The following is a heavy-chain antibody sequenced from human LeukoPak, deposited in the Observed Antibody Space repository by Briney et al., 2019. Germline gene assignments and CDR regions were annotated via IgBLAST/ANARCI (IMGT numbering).Heavy chain of an antibody. J-gene: IGHJ4*02. CDR3: ARGVGSGYTDY. D-gene: IGHD3-22*01. V-gene: IGHV4-59*01. CDR1: GGSISTYY. CDR2: IYYTGST. Sequence: SETLSLTCTVSGGSISTYYWSWIRQPPGKGLEWIGYIYYTGSTNYNPSLKSRVTISLDTSKNQFSLKLISVTAADTAVYYCARGVGSGYTDYWGQGALVTVSS.